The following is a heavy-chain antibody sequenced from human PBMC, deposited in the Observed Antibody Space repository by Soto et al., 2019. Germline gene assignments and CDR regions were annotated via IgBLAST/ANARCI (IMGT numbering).Heavy chain of an antibody. CDR1: GGSINNYY. Sequence: SETLSLTCTVSGGSINNYYRSWSRQAPGRGLEWIAYISHNGAINYNPSLKSRVTLTIDTSKTQFSLKLTSVTAADTAVYYCARGPSSSLVMPWFDPWGPGTLVTVSS. D-gene: IGHD2-2*01. CDR2: ISHNGAI. CDR3: ARGPSSSLVMPWFDP. J-gene: IGHJ5*02. V-gene: IGHV4-59*01.